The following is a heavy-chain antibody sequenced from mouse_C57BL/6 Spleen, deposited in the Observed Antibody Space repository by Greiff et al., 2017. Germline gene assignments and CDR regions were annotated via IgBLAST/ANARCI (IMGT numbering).Heavy chain of an antibody. CDR3: ARDYGSSYEGAMDY. D-gene: IGHD1-1*01. Sequence: VKLQQPGAELVRPGSSVKLSCKASGYTFTSYWMDWVKQRPGQGLEWIGNIYPSDSETHYNQKFKDKATLTVDKSSSTAYMQLSSLTSEDSAVYYCARDYGSSYEGAMDYWGQGTSGTVSS. CDR1: GYTFTSYW. J-gene: IGHJ4*01. V-gene: IGHV1-61*01. CDR2: IYPSDSET.